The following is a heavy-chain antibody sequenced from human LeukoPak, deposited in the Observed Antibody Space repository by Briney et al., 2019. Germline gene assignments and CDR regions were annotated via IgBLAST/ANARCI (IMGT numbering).Heavy chain of an antibody. CDR2: INWSGGST. CDR1: GFAFDEHG. D-gene: IGHD3-16*01. CDR3: ARATGPLSGREDY. Sequence: GGSLRLSCTASGFAFDEHGMSWVRQVPGKGLEWVSGINWSGGSTGYADPLRGRFTISRDNAKNSLYLQMDSLRAEDTAVYYCARATGPLSGREDYWGQGTLVTVSS. V-gene: IGHV3-20*04. J-gene: IGHJ4*02.